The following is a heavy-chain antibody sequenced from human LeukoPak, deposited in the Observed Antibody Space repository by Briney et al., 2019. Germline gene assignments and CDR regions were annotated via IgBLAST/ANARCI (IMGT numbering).Heavy chain of an antibody. J-gene: IGHJ4*02. V-gene: IGHV3-30*19. CDR2: ISYDGSNK. CDR1: GFTFSAYG. Sequence: GGSLRLSCEASGFTFSAYGMHWVRQAPGKGLEWVAVISYDGSNKYYADSVKGRFTISRDNSKNTLYLEMNSLRVEDSAIYYCATDANLDSVGDYWGQGSLVTVSS. D-gene: IGHD2-15*01. CDR3: ATDANLDSVGDY.